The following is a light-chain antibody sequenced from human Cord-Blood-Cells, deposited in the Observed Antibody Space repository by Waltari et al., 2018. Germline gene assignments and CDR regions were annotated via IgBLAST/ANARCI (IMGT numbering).Light chain of an antibody. Sequence: SALNQPASVSGSPGQSITISCTGTSSDVGGYNYVSWYQQHPGKAPKLMIYDVTNLSSGVSNRFAASKSGNTASLNISGLQAEDEADYYCSSYTRSSTLVVVGGTKLTVL. CDR2: DVT. J-gene: IGLJ2*01. CDR3: SSYTRSSTLV. CDR1: SSDVGGYNY. V-gene: IGLV2-14*03.